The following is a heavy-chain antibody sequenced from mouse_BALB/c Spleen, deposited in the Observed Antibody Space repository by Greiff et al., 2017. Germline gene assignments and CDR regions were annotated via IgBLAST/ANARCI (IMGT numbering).Heavy chain of an antibody. Sequence: EVQLQESGAELVKPGASVKLSCTASGFNIKDTYMHWVKQRPEQGLEWIGRIDPANGNTKYDPKFQGKATITADTSSNTAYLQLSSLTSEDTAVYYCARSSSPDYWGQGTTLTVSS. CDR2: IDPANGNT. CDR1: GFNIKDTY. J-gene: IGHJ2*01. V-gene: IGHV14-3*02. CDR3: ARSSSPDY. D-gene: IGHD1-1*01.